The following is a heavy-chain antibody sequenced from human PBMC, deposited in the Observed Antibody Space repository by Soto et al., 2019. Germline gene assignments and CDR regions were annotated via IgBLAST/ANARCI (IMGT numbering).Heavy chain of an antibody. Sequence: ESGGGVVQPGRSLRLSCAASGFTFSSYAMHWVRQAPGKGLEWVAVISYDGSNKYYADSVKGRFTISRDNSKNTLYLQMNSLGAEETAVYYCATDIVVVSAIHEYFQHWGQGTLVTVSS. CDR1: GFTFSSYA. J-gene: IGHJ1*01. D-gene: IGHD2-21*02. CDR2: ISYDGSNK. V-gene: IGHV3-30-3*01. CDR3: ATDIVVVSAIHEYFQH.